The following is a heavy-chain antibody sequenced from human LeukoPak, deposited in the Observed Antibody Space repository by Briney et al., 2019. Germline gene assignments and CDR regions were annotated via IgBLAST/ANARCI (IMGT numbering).Heavy chain of an antibody. CDR3: ARGRRYCSGGSCYSYYYYGMDV. V-gene: IGHV4-34*01. J-gene: IGHJ6*02. CDR1: GGSFSGYY. Sequence: SETLSLTCAVSGGSFSGYYWSWIRRPPGKGLEWIGEINHGGSTNYDPSLKSRVTISVDTSKNQFSLKLSSVTAADAAVYYCARGRRYCSGGSCYSYYYYGMDVWGQGTTVTVSS. D-gene: IGHD2-15*01. CDR2: INHGGST.